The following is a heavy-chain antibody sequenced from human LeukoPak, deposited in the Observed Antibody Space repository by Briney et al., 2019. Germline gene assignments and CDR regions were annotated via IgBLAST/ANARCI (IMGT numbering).Heavy chain of an antibody. Sequence: GGSLRLSCAASGFTVSSNYMSWVRQAPGKGLEWVSVTYSGGSTYYADSVKGRFTISRDNSKNTLYLQMNSLRAEDTAVYYCARVVGYCSSTSCYRGEYYYYGMDVWGQGTTVTVSS. D-gene: IGHD2-2*01. J-gene: IGHJ6*02. CDR1: GFTVSSNY. V-gene: IGHV3-66*02. CDR2: TYSGGST. CDR3: ARVVGYCSSTSCYRGEYYYYGMDV.